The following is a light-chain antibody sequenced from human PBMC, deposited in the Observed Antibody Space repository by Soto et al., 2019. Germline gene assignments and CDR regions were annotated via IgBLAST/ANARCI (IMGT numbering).Light chain of an antibody. J-gene: IGKJ1*01. CDR2: ESS. CDR3: QQYGSSGT. CDR1: QNVANY. Sequence: EIVLTQSPATLSLSPGERATLSCRASQNVANYLDWYQQKPGQAPRLLIYESSNRATGIPDRFSGSGSGTDFTLTISRLEPEDFAVYYCQQYGSSGTFGQGTKVDIK. V-gene: IGKV3-20*01.